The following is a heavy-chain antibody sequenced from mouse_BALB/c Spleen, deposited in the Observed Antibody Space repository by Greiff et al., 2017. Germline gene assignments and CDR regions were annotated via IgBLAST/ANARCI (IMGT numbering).Heavy chain of an antibody. CDR1: GYTFSSYW. Sequence: QVQLKQSGAELMKPGASVKISCKATGYTFSSYWIEWVKQRPGHGLEWIGEILPGSGSTNYNEKFKGKATFTADTSSNTAYMQLSSLTSEDSAVYYCAKDSSRYWGQGTTLTVSS. CDR2: ILPGSGST. D-gene: IGHD1-1*01. V-gene: IGHV1-9*01. J-gene: IGHJ2*01. CDR3: AKDSSRY.